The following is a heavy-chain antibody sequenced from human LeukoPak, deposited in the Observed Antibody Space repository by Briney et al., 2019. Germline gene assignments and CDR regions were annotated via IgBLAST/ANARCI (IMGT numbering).Heavy chain of an antibody. Sequence: GGSLRLSCAASGFTFSSYGMTWVRQAPGKGLEWVSWISCSSTYISYADSVKGRFTISRDDAGNSLYLHMNSLRAEDTAVYYCARVGAYYDSSGYSPIDYWGQGTLVTVSS. J-gene: IGHJ4*02. CDR3: ARVGAYYDSSGYSPIDY. V-gene: IGHV3-21*01. CDR2: ISCSSTYI. CDR1: GFTFSSYG. D-gene: IGHD3-22*01.